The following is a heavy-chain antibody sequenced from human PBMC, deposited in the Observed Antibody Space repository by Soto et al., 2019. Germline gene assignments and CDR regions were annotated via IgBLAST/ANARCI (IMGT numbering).Heavy chain of an antibody. CDR1: GVSISSGSYY. CDR2: IYYSGIT. Sequence: LSLTCTVSGVSISSGSYYWTWIRQHPGKGLEWIGYIYYSGITYYSPSLKSRLNISVDTSENQFSLKLKSVTAADTAIYYCARMFYDVLTGPINWFDPWGQGTLVTVSS. D-gene: IGHD3-9*01. J-gene: IGHJ5*02. CDR3: ARMFYDVLTGPINWFDP. V-gene: IGHV4-31*03.